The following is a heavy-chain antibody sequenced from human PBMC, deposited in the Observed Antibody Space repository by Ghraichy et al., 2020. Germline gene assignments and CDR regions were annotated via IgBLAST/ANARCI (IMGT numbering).Heavy chain of an antibody. D-gene: IGHD6-13*01. CDR1: GYTFTSYG. CDR3: ARVRGSSSSWYGKVDY. J-gene: IGHJ4*02. Sequence: ASVKVSCKASGYTFTSYGISWVRQAPGQGLEWMGWISAYNGNTNYAQKLQGRVTMTTDTSTSTAYMELRSLRSDDTAVYYCARVRGSSSSWYGKVDYWGQGTLVTVSS. CDR2: ISAYNGNT. V-gene: IGHV1-18*01.